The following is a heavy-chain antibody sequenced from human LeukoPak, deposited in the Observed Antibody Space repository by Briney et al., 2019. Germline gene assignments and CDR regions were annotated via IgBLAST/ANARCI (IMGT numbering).Heavy chain of an antibody. D-gene: IGHD2-2*01. CDR1: GYSFTLYW. CDR2: MYPGDSET. CDR3: ARLTTPAGDGDWFDP. Sequence: GESPKIFCKGSGYSFTLYWIGWVRQMPGKGLEWRGIMYPGDSETRYGPSFQGQVTISADKSSRTAYLQWSSLKASDTAIYYCARLTTPAGDGDWFDPWGQGTLVTVSS. J-gene: IGHJ5*02. V-gene: IGHV5-51*01.